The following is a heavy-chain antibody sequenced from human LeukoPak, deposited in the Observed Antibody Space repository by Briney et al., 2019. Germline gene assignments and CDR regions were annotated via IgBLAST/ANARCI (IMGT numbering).Heavy chain of an antibody. CDR2: IYYSGST. V-gene: IGHV4-34*01. Sequence: SETLSLTCAVYGGSFSGYYWSWIRQPPGKGLEWIGSIYYSGSTYYNPSLKSRVTISVDTSKNQFSLKLSSVTAADTAVYYCARRDEYYDYIWGGSKTDDYWGQGTLVTVSS. D-gene: IGHD3-16*01. CDR1: GGSFSGYY. CDR3: ARRDEYYDYIWGGSKTDDY. J-gene: IGHJ4*02.